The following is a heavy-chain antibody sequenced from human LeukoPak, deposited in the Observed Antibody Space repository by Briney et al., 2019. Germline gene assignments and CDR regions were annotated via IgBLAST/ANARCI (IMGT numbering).Heavy chain of an antibody. CDR3: ATSQGLPYNFDY. CDR1: GGSISSSSYY. Sequence: SETLSLTCTVSGGSISSSSYYWGWIRQPPGKGLEWIGSIHYSGSTYYNPSLKSRVTISVDTSKNQFSLKLSSVTAADTAVYYCATSQGLPYNFDYWGQGSLVTVSS. J-gene: IGHJ4*02. CDR2: IHYSGST. D-gene: IGHD6-25*01. V-gene: IGHV4-39*07.